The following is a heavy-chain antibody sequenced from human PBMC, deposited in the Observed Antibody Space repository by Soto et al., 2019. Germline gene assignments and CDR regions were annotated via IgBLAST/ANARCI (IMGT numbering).Heavy chain of an antibody. CDR2: ISAYNGNT. J-gene: IGHJ4*02. D-gene: IGHD4-17*01. CDR1: GYTFTSYG. CDR3: AREQEAYGDYAVDY. V-gene: IGHV1-18*01. Sequence: ASVKVSCKASGYTFTSYGISWVRQAPGQGLEWMGWISAYNGNTNYAQKLQGRVTMTTDTSTSTAYMELRSLRSDDTAVYYCAREQEAYGDYAVDYWGQGTLVTVSS.